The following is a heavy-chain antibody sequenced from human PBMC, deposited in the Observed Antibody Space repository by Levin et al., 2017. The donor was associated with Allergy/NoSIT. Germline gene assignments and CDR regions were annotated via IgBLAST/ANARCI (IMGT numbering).Heavy chain of an antibody. J-gene: IGHJ3*02. CDR1: GFTFSSYG. CDR2: IWYDGSNK. Sequence: GESLKISCAASGFTFSSYGMHWVRQAPGKGLEWVAVIWYDGSNKYYADSVKGRFTISRDNSKNTLYLQMNSLRAEDTAVYYCARAQDTAMAKGLGAFDIWGQGTMVTVSS. CDR3: ARAQDTAMAKGLGAFDI. D-gene: IGHD5-18*01. V-gene: IGHV3-33*01.